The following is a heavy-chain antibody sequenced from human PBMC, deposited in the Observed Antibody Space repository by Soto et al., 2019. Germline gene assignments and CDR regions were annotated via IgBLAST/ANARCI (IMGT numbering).Heavy chain of an antibody. CDR1: GVSIHNGHSC. CDR3: GRVVEGATRHTDLDS. Sequence: KRSETLSLTCTVSGVSIHNGHSCWAWILQPPGKGLQFIARAYHNGSAHYNSSPKTRVTMSVARANNKVSLRMRSLTAADTAFYYCGRVVEGATRHTDLDSWGQGILVTVSS. J-gene: IGHJ5*01. V-gene: IGHV4-39*01. CDR2: AYHNGSA. D-gene: IGHD3-3*01.